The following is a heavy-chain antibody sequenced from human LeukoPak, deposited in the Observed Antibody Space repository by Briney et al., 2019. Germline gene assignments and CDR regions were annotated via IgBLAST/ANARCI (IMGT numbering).Heavy chain of an antibody. CDR1: GFTFSSYE. CDR3: ARRMTIAVAGNTLEY. Sequence: GGSLRLSCAASGFTFSSYEMNWVRQAPGKGLEWVSYISSSGNTIYYADSVKGRFTISRGNAKNSLYLQMNSLRAEDTAVYYCARRMTIAVAGNTLEYWGQGTLVTVSS. D-gene: IGHD6-19*01. V-gene: IGHV3-48*03. J-gene: IGHJ4*02. CDR2: ISSSGNTI.